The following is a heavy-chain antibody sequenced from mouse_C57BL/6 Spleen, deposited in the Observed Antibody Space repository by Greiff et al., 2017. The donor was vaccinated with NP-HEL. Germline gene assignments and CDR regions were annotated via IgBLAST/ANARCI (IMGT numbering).Heavy chain of an antibody. V-gene: IGHV3-6*01. CDR3: AIITTVYYFDY. J-gene: IGHJ2*01. D-gene: IGHD1-1*01. CDR2: ISYDGSN. Sequence: EVKLMESGPGLVKPSQSLSLTCSVTGYSITSGYYWNWIRQFPGNKLEWMGYISYDGSNNYNPSLKNRISITRDTSKNQFFLKLNSVTTEDTATYYCAIITTVYYFDYWGQGTTLTVSS. CDR1: GYSITSGYY.